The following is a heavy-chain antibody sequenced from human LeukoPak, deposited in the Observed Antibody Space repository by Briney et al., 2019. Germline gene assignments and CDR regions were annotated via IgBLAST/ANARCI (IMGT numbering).Heavy chain of an antibody. V-gene: IGHV4-4*02. D-gene: IGHD3-10*01. J-gene: IGHJ3*02. Sequence: PSGTLSHTCAVSGGSISSSNWWSWVRQPPGKGLEWIGEIYHSGSTNYNPSLKSRVTISVDESKNQFSLKLSSVTAADTAVYYCARDAYFYGSGSYDNPDVSPFDIWGQGTMVIVSS. CDR1: GGSISSSNW. CDR2: IYHSGST. CDR3: ARDAYFYGSGSYDNPDVSPFDI.